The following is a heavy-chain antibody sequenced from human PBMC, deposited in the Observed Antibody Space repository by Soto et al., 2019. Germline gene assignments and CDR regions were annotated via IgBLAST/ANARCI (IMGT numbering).Heavy chain of an antibody. V-gene: IGHV3-15*07. CDR2: IKSKTDGGTT. J-gene: IGHJ4*02. CDR3: TTEILSGYSYGRFDY. D-gene: IGHD5-18*01. CDR1: GFTISNAW. Sequence: EVQLVESGGGLVKPGGSLRLSCAASGFTISNAWMNWVRQAPGKGLVWVGRIKSKTDGGTTDYAAPVKGRFTISRDDSKNTLYLQMNSLKTEYTAVYYCTTEILSGYSYGRFDYWGQGTLVTVSS.